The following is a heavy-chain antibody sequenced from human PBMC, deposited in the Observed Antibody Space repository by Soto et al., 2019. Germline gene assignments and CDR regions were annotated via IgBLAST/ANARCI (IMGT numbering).Heavy chain of an antibody. V-gene: IGHV1-69*12. J-gene: IGHJ6*02. Sequence: QVQLVQSWAEVKKPGSSVKVSCKASGGTFSSYAISWVRQAPGQGLEWMGGIIPIFGTVNYAQKFQGRVTITADESTSTAYMELSSLRSEDTAVYYCARHDCISSSCYYYYYYGMDVWGQGTTVTVSS. CDR3: ARHDCISSSCYYYYYYGMDV. CDR2: IIPIFGTV. D-gene: IGHD2-2*01. CDR1: GGTFSSYA.